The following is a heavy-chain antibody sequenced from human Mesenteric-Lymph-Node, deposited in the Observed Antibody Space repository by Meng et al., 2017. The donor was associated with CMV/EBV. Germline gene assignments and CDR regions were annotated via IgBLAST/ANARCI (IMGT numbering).Heavy chain of an antibody. CDR3: ARDYSMFDY. D-gene: IGHD4-11*01. Sequence: GESLKISCAASGFTFSSYGMHWVRQAPGKGLEWVAFIRYDGSNKYYADSVKGRFTISRDSAKNSVYLQMNSLRAEDTAVYYCARDYSMFDYWGQGTLVTVSS. CDR2: IRYDGSNK. J-gene: IGHJ4*02. CDR1: GFTFSSYG. V-gene: IGHV3-30*02.